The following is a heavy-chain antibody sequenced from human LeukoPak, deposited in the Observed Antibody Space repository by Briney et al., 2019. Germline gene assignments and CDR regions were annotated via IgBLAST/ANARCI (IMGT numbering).Heavy chain of an antibody. CDR1: GFTFSSYS. CDR3: ARGGGSYYSDY. D-gene: IGHD1-26*01. CDR2: IKQDGSEK. J-gene: IGHJ4*02. V-gene: IGHV3-7*01. Sequence: PGGSLRLSCAASGFTFSSYSMNWVRQAPGKGLEWVANIKQDGSEKYYVDSVKGRFTISRDNAKNSLYLQMNSLRAEDTAVYYRARGGGSYYSDYWGQGTLVTVSS.